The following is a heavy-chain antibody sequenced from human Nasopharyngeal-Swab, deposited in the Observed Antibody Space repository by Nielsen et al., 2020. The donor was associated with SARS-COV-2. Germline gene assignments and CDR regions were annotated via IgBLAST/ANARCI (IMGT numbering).Heavy chain of an antibody. D-gene: IGHD6-6*01. CDR1: GFTFSSYW. Sequence: GVSLKISCAASGFTFSSYWMHWVRQAPGKGLVWVSRINSDGSSTSYADSVKGRFTISRDNAKNTLYLQMNSLRAEDTAVYYCARVGYSSSPGGWFDPWGQGTLVTVSS. V-gene: IGHV3-74*01. CDR2: INSDGSST. J-gene: IGHJ5*02. CDR3: ARVGYSSSPGGWFDP.